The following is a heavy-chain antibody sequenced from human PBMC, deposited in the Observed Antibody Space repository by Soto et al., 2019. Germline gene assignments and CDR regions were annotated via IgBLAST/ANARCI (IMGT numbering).Heavy chain of an antibody. J-gene: IGHJ1*01. CDR3: ARSYSSGWYGSEYYQH. D-gene: IGHD6-19*01. Sequence: SETLSLTCTVSGGSISSYYWSWIRQPPGKGLEWIGYIYYSGSTNYNPSLKSRVTISVDTSKNQFSLKLSSVTAADTAVYYCARSYSSGWYGSEYYQHWGQGTLVTVYS. CDR1: GGSISSYY. V-gene: IGHV4-59*01. CDR2: IYYSGST.